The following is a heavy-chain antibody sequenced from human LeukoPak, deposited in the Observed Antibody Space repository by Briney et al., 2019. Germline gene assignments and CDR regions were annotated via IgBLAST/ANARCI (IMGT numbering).Heavy chain of an antibody. D-gene: IGHD6-13*01. CDR2: IRYDGSNK. CDR1: GFTFSSYG. CDR3: AKAAAAGNAEYFQH. J-gene: IGHJ1*01. V-gene: IGHV3-30*02. Sequence: GGSLRLSCAASGFTFSSYGMHWVRQAPGKGLEWVAFIRYDGSNKYYADSVKGRFTISRDNSKNTLYLQMNSLRAEDTAVYYCAKAAAAGNAEYFQHWGQGTLVTVSS.